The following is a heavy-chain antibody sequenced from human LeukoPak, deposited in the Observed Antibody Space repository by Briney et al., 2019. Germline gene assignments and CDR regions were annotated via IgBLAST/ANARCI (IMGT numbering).Heavy chain of an antibody. D-gene: IGHD3-10*01. Sequence: PGGSLRLSCAASGFTFDDYAMHWVRQAPGKGLEWVSGISWNSGSIGYADSVKGRFTISRDNAKNSLYLQMNSLRAEDTALYYCAKDIAFQTNYYGSGSPDYWGQGTLVTVSS. CDR1: GFTFDDYA. V-gene: IGHV3-9*01. CDR2: ISWNSGSI. J-gene: IGHJ4*02. CDR3: AKDIAFQTNYYGSGSPDY.